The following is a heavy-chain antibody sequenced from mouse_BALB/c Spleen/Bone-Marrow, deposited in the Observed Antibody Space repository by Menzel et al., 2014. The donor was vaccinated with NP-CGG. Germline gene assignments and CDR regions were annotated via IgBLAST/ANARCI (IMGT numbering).Heavy chain of an antibody. Sequence: QVQLQQSGAELMKPGASVKISCKATGYTFSNYWIEWIKQRPGHGLEWIGEILPGSGSTDYNENFKVKATFTADTSSNSAYIQLSSLTSEDSAGYYCARVIYWYFDVWGAATTVTVSS. V-gene: IGHV1-9*01. J-gene: IGHJ1*01. CDR3: ARVIYWYFDV. CDR2: ILPGSGST. CDR1: GYTFSNYW.